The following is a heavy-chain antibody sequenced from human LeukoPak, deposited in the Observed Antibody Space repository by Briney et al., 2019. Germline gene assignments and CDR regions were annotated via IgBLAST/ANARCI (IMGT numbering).Heavy chain of an antibody. V-gene: IGHV4-61*08. CDR1: GGSISSGDYY. CDR3: ARDEGRWGRFWYFDY. CDR2: IYYSGST. J-gene: IGHJ4*02. D-gene: IGHD3-3*01. Sequence: SETLSLTCTVSGGSISSGDYYWSWIRQPPGKGLEWIGYIYYSGSTNYNPSLKSRVTISVDTSKNQFSLRLSSVTAADTAVYYCARDEGRWGRFWYFDYWGQGTLVTVSS.